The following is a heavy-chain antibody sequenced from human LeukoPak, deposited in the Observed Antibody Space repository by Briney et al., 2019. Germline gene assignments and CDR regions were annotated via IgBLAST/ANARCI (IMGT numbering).Heavy chain of an antibody. CDR2: ISAYNGNT. V-gene: IGHV1-18*01. J-gene: IGHJ5*02. D-gene: IGHD6-19*01. CDR1: GYTFTSYG. Sequence: GASVEVSCKASGYTFTSYGISWVRQAPGQGLEWMGWISAYNGNTNYAQKLQGRVTMTTDTSTSTAYMELRSLRSDDTAVYYCARVEQWLVQGGNWFDPWGQGTLVTVSS. CDR3: ARVEQWLVQGGNWFDP.